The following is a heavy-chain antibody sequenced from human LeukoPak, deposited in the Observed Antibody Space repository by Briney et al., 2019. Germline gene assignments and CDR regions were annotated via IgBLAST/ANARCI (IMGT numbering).Heavy chain of an antibody. CDR2: INPNTGDT. D-gene: IGHD5/OR15-5a*01. V-gene: IGHV1-2*02. CDR3: ARQSLRNFDY. J-gene: IGHJ4*02. Sequence: ASVKVSCKASGYTFTGSYIHYVRQALGQGLEWMGWINPNTGDTKYAQKFQGRVTMTRDTSISTAYMELSRLRSDDTTVYYCARQSLRNFDYWGQGTLVTVSS. CDR1: GYTFTGSY.